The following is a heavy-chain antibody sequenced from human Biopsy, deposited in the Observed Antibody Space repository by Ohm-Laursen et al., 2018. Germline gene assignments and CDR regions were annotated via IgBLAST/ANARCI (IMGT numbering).Heavy chain of an antibody. D-gene: IGHD2-15*01. CDR3: ARMNCSGGSCHYYSYGMDV. CDR1: GVSITAYY. V-gene: IGHV4-4*09. CDR2: IHHSGST. J-gene: IGHJ6*02. Sequence: GTLSLTCTVSGVSITAYYWSWIRQPPGKGLECIGNIHHSGSTNYNPSLKSRLTISVDTSKNQFSLKLSSVTAADTAVYYCARMNCSGGSCHYYSYGMDVWGQGTTVTVSS.